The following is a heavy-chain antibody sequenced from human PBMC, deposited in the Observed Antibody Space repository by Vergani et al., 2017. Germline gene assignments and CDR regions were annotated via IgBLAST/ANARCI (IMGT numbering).Heavy chain of an antibody. J-gene: IGHJ4*02. CDR2: IYHSGST. Sequence: QVQLQESGPGLVKPSETLSLTCTVSGYSISSGYYWGWIRQPPGKGLEWIGSIYHSGSTYYNPSLKSRVTISVDTSKNQFSLKLSSVTAADTAVYYCARGPDYWGQGTLVTVSS. CDR3: ARGPDY. CDR1: GYSISSGYY. V-gene: IGHV4-38-2*02.